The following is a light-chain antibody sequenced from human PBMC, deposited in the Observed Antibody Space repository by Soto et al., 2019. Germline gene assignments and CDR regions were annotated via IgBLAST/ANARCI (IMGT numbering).Light chain of an antibody. Sequence: QSVLAQPASVSRSPGQSITISCTGASGYVGTYSLVSWYQQHPGKAPKVVIYEGHKRPSGVPDRFSGSTSVNTASLTISGLQTDDEADYYCCLYVGATTYVFGTGTKLTVL. J-gene: IGLJ1*01. CDR2: EGH. CDR1: SGYVGTYSL. V-gene: IGLV2-23*01. CDR3: CLYVGATTYV.